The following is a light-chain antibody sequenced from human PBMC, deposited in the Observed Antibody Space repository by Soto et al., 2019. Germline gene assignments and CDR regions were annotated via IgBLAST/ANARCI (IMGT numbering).Light chain of an antibody. V-gene: IGLV2-8*01. CDR1: SSDVGGDNY. CDR3: SAHAGSKNFV. CDR2: EVS. Sequence: QSALTQPPSASGSPGQSVTISCTGTSSDVGGDNYVSWYQQHPGKAPKLMFYEVSKRPSGVPDRFSASKSGNTASLTVSGLQAEDEADYYCSAHAGSKNFVFGTGTKVTVL. J-gene: IGLJ1*01.